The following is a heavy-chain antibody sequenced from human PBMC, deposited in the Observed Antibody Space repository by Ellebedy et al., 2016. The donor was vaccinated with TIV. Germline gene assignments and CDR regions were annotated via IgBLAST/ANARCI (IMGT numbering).Heavy chain of an antibody. J-gene: IGHJ4*02. V-gene: IGHV4-31*03. CDR2: IYYSGST. CDR3: ARDLTDGYTEV. CDR1: GGSISSGCYY. Sequence: MPSETLSLTCTVSGGSISSGCYYWSWIRQHPGKGLEWIGYIYYSGSTYYNPSPQIRVTISVEPSKNQFSLKLSSVTAADTAVYYCARDLTDGYTEVWGQGTLVTVPS. D-gene: IGHD5-24*01.